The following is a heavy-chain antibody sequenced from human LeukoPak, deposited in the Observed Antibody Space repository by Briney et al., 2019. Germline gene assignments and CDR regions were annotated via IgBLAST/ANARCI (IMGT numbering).Heavy chain of an antibody. Sequence: PGGSLRLSCAVPGISLSNYGMSWVRQAPGKGLEWVAGISGSGGGTNYADSVKGRFTISRDNPKNTLYLQMNRLRAEDTAVYFCAKRGVVIRVILVGFHKEAYYFDSWGQGALVTVSS. CDR3: AKRGVVIRVILVGFHKEAYYFDS. V-gene: IGHV3-23*01. J-gene: IGHJ4*02. D-gene: IGHD3-22*01. CDR1: GISLSNYG. CDR2: ISGSGGGT.